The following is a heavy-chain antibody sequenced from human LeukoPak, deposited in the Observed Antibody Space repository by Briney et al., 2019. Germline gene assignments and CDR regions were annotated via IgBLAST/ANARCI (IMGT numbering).Heavy chain of an antibody. CDR1: GGSISSYY. D-gene: IGHD4-17*01. CDR3: ARPRAHDYGDYGWFDP. J-gene: IGHJ5*02. V-gene: IGHV4-59*08. Sequence: SETLSLTCTVSGGSISSYYWSWIRQPPGKGLEWIGYIYYSGSTNYNPSLKSRVTISVDTSKNQFSLKLSSVTAADTAVYYCARPRAHDYGDYGWFDPWGQGTLVTVSS. CDR2: IYYSGST.